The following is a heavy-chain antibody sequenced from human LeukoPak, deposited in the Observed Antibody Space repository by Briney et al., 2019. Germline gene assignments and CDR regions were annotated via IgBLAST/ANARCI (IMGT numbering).Heavy chain of an antibody. CDR2: INPNSGGA. CDR1: GYTFTGYY. D-gene: IGHD2-2*01. Sequence: GASVKVSCKASGYTFTGYYMHWVRQAPGQGLEWMGWINPNSGGANYAQKFQGWVTMTRDTSISTAYMELSRLRSDDTAVYYCARGAAAMKNWFDPWGQGTLVTVSS. V-gene: IGHV1-2*04. J-gene: IGHJ5*02. CDR3: ARGAAAMKNWFDP.